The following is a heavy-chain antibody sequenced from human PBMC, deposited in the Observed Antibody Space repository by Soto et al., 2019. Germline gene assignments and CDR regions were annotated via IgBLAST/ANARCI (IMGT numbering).Heavy chain of an antibody. CDR3: TRWDGRCSGGSCFFDS. V-gene: IGHV3-7*01. Sequence: LRLSCIASGFSLTRYWMSWVRQTPGKGLEWVAKINEDGTKRDYMESVEGRFTISRDNAKNSLSLQMNSLRADDTAVYYCTRWDGRCSGGSCFFDSWGQGTLVTVSS. CDR2: INEDGTKR. D-gene: IGHD2-15*01. J-gene: IGHJ4*02. CDR1: GFSLTRYW.